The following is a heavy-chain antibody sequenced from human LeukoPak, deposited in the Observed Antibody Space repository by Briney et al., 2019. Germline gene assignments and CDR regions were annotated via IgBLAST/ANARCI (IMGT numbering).Heavy chain of an antibody. CDR1: GDSISGYY. D-gene: IGHD2-2*01. V-gene: IGHV4-59*01. J-gene: IGHJ6*03. CDR2: IYYTGSI. CDR3: ARDLRGTSAMDV. Sequence: SETLSLTCSVSGDSISGYYWSWIRQPPGKGLEWIAYIYYTGSINYNPSLKSRVTISVDTSKNQFSLKLRSVNAADTAMYYCARDLRGTSAMDVWGKGTTVTVSS.